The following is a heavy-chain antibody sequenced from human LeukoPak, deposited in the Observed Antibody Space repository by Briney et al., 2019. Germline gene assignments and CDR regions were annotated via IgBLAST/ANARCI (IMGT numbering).Heavy chain of an antibody. CDR3: AREMRGLLAARSRGYYGMDV. D-gene: IGHD6-6*01. V-gene: IGHV3-21*01. J-gene: IGHJ6*02. CDR2: ISSSSSYI. Sequence: GSLRLSCAASGFTSSSYSMNWVRQAPGKGLEWVSSISSSSSYIYYADSVKGRFTISRDNAKNSLYLQMNSLRAEDTAVYYCAREMRGLLAARSRGYYGMDVWGQGTTVTVSS. CDR1: GFTSSSYS.